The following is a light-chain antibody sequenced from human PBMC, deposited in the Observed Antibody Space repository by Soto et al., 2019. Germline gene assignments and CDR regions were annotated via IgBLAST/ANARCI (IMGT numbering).Light chain of an antibody. CDR3: QQYYLTTGT. CDR2: WAS. CDR1: QSVLYSSNNKNY. J-gene: IGKJ4*01. V-gene: IGKV4-1*01. Sequence: DIVMTQSPGSLAVSLGERATINCKSSQSVLYSSNNKNYFAWYQQKPGQPPKLLIYWASTRESGVPDRFSGSGSETDFTLTISSLQAEDVAVYYCQQYYLTTGTFGGGTKVEIK.